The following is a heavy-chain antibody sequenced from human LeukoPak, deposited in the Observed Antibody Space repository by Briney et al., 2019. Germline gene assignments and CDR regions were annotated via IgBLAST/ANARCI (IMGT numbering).Heavy chain of an antibody. V-gene: IGHV4-30-4*01. Sequence: SQTLSLTCTVSGGSISSGDYYWSWIRQPPGKGLEWIGYIYYSGSTNYNPSLKSRVTISVDTSKNQFSLKLSSVTAADTAVYYCARDHFGDDDYYYYGMDVWGQGTTVTVSS. CDR2: IYYSGST. D-gene: IGHD1-1*01. CDR3: ARDHFGDDDYYYYGMDV. J-gene: IGHJ6*02. CDR1: GGSISSGDYY.